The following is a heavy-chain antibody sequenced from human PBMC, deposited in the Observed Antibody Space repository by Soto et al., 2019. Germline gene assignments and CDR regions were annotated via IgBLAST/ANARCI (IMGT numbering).Heavy chain of an antibody. CDR1: GFTFSSYA. Sequence: QVQLVESGGGVVQPGRSLRLSCAASGFTFSSYAMHWVRQAPGKGLEWVAVISYDGSKKYYADTVKGRFTISRDNSKNALYLQMNSLRAEDTAVYYCASAAYGDYGLYYFDYWGQGTLVTVSS. J-gene: IGHJ4*02. V-gene: IGHV3-30-3*01. CDR2: ISYDGSKK. CDR3: ASAAYGDYGLYYFDY. D-gene: IGHD4-17*01.